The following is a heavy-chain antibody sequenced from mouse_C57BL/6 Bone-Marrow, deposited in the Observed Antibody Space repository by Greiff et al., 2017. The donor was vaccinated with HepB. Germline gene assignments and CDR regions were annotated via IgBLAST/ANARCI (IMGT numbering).Heavy chain of an antibody. Sequence: EVQGVESGGGLVQPGGSMKLSCAASGFTFSDAWMDWVRQSPEKGLEWVAEIRNKANNHATYYAESVKGRFTISRDDSKSSVYLQMNSLRAEDTGIYYCTREDGNYDWYFDVWGTGTTVTVSS. V-gene: IGHV6-6*01. CDR3: TREDGNYDWYFDV. D-gene: IGHD2-1*01. CDR1: GFTFSDAW. J-gene: IGHJ1*03. CDR2: IRNKANNHAT.